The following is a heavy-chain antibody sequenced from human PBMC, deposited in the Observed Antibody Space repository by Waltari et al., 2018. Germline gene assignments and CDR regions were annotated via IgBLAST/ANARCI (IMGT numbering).Heavy chain of an antibody. Sequence: QLQLQESGPGLVKPSETLSLTCTVSGGSISSSSYYWGWIRQPPGKGLAWIGSIYYSGSTYYNPSLKSRVTISVDTSKNQFSLKLSSVTAADTAVYYCARASVAAPGYYHDSSGYFSFDYWGQGTLVTVSS. J-gene: IGHJ4*02. CDR2: IYYSGST. V-gene: IGHV4-39*07. D-gene: IGHD3-22*01. CDR3: ARASVAAPGYYHDSSGYFSFDY. CDR1: GGSISSSSYY.